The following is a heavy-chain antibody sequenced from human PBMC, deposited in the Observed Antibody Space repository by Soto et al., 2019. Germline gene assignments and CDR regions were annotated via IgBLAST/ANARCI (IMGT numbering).Heavy chain of an antibody. CDR2: IYYSGST. D-gene: IGHD2-8*02. CDR1: GGSISSSSYY. J-gene: IGHJ4*02. CDR3: ARHLNWFYYFDY. V-gene: IGHV4-39*01. Sequence: SETLSLTCTVSGGSISSSSYYWGWIRQPPGKGLEWIGSIYYSGSTYYNTSLKSRVTISVDKSKNHFSLKLSSLISAYKDLYYCARHLNWFYYFDYWGQGTQVTVSS.